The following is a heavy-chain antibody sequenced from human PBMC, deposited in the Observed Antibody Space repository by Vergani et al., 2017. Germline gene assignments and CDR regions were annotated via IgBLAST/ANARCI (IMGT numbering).Heavy chain of an antibody. V-gene: IGHV3-23*01. CDR2: ISSGSGDI. CDR3: TTAWGLYYLHGEYFQY. Sequence: EVQLLESGGGLVQPGGSRRLSCAGAGFTFDTYTMAYVRQAPGKGLELVATISSGSGDIFYADSVKGRFTISRDNSKNTLFLQMNSLKAEDTAVYYCTTAWGLYYLHGEYFQYWGRGTLVSVSS. CDR1: GFTFDTYT. J-gene: IGHJ1*01. D-gene: IGHD3-10*01.